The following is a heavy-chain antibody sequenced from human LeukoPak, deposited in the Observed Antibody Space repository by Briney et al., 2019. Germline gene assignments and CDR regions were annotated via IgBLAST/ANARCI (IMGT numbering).Heavy chain of an antibody. CDR1: GGSFSGYY. Sequence: KSSETLSLTCAVYGGSFSGYYWSWIRQPPGKGLEWIVENNHSGSTNYNPSLTSRVTISVDTSKNQFSLKLSSVTAADTAVYYCARGRVYDILTGYYLGTYYYGMDVWGQGTTVTVSS. D-gene: IGHD3-9*01. J-gene: IGHJ6*02. CDR3: ARGRVYDILTGYYLGTYYYGMDV. CDR2: NNHSGST. V-gene: IGHV4-34*01.